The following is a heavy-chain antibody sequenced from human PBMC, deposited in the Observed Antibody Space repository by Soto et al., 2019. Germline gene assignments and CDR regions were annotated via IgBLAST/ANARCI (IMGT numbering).Heavy chain of an antibody. Sequence: GGSLRLSCAASGFTFSSYAMHWVRQAPGKGLEWVAVISYDGSNKYYADSVKGRFTISRDNSKNTLYLQMNSLRAEDTAVYYCARDQGYDGYNDDAFDIWGQGTMVTVSS. D-gene: IGHD5-12*01. V-gene: IGHV3-30-3*01. CDR1: GFTFSSYA. J-gene: IGHJ3*02. CDR2: ISYDGSNK. CDR3: ARDQGYDGYNDDAFDI.